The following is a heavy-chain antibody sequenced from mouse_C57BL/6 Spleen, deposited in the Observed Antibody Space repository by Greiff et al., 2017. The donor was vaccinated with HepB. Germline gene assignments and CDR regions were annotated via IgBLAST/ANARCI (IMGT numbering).Heavy chain of an antibody. Sequence: EVKLMESGGGLVKPGGSLKLSCAASGFTFSSYTMSWVRQTPEKRLEWVATISGGGGNTYYPDSVKGRFTISRDNAKNTLYLQMSSLRSEDTALYYCARRADYDDFDYWGQGTTLTVSS. J-gene: IGHJ2*01. V-gene: IGHV5-9*01. CDR3: ARRADYDDFDY. CDR2: ISGGGGNT. CDR1: GFTFSSYT. D-gene: IGHD2-4*01.